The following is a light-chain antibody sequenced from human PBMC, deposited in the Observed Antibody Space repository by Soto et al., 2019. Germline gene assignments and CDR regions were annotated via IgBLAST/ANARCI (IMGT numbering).Light chain of an antibody. CDR2: GNS. Sequence: QSVLTQPPSVSGAPGQRVTISCTGSSSNIGAGYDVHWYQQLPGTAPKLLIYGNSNRPSGVPDRFSGSKSGTSASLAITGLQAEDEADYYCLSYDSSRSGVVFGGGTQLAVL. V-gene: IGLV1-40*01. J-gene: IGLJ2*01. CDR1: SSNIGAGYD. CDR3: LSYDSSRSGVV.